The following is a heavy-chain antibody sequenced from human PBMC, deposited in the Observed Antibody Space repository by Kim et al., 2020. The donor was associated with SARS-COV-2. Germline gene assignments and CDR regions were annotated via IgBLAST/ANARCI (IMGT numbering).Heavy chain of an antibody. V-gene: IGHV3-49*04. CDR3: TRVGEWSLKD. CDR2: IRSKAYGGAI. D-gene: IGHD3-3*01. CDR1: GLTFGDYA. Sequence: GGSLRLSCIASGLTFGDYALSWVRQAPGKWLEWVGFIRSKAYGGAIEYAASMKGRFTISRDDSESIAYLEMNSLKTEDTAVYYCTRVGEWSLKDWGQGTLVTVS. J-gene: IGHJ4*02.